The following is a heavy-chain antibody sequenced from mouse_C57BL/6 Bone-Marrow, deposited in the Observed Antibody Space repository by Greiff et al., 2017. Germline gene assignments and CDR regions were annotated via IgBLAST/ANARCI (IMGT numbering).Heavy chain of an antibody. CDR2: ILPGSGST. D-gene: IGHD1-1*01. Sequence: QVQLKQSGAELMKPGASVKLSCKATGYTFTAYWIEWVKQRPGHGLEWIGEILPGSGSTNYNVKFKGKATFTADTSSNTAYMQLSSLTPEDSAIYYCFYGSSVDYWGQGTTLTVSS. CDR3: FYGSSVDY. J-gene: IGHJ2*01. V-gene: IGHV1-9*01. CDR1: GYTFTAYW.